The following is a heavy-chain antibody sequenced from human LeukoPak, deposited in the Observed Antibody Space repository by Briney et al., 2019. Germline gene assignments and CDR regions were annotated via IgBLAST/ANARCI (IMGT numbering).Heavy chain of an antibody. J-gene: IGHJ4*02. CDR2: ISGSRGIT. CDR1: GFTFSSYA. D-gene: IGHD3-9*01. Sequence: GGSLRLSCAASGFTFSSYAMSWVRQAPGKGLECVSSISGSRGITYYADSVKGRFSISRDNSKNTLYLQMNSLRAEDTAVYYCAKGPRYNILTGYYKSHFFDYWGQGTLVTVSS. V-gene: IGHV3-23*01. CDR3: AKGPRYNILTGYYKSHFFDY.